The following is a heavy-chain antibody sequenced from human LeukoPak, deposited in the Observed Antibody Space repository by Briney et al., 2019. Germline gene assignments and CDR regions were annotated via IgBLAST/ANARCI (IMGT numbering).Heavy chain of an antibody. Sequence: GGSLRLSCAASGFTFSSYSMNWVRQAPGKGLEGVSSISSSSSYIYYADSVKGRFTISRDNAKNSLYLQMNSRRAEDTAVYYCASTVAAARALKVWGQGTLVTVSS. CDR2: ISSSSSYI. CDR1: GFTFSSYS. CDR3: ASTVAAARALKV. V-gene: IGHV3-21*01. D-gene: IGHD6-13*01. J-gene: IGHJ4*02.